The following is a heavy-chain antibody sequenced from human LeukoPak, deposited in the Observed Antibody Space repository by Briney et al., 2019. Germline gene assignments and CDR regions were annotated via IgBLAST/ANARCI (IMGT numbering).Heavy chain of an antibody. D-gene: IGHD3-10*01. CDR3: AKDLGWFGELFSDAFDI. J-gene: IGHJ3*02. CDR1: GFTFSSYG. Sequence: GGSLRLSCAASGFTFSSYGMHWVRQAPGKGLEWVAFIRYDGSNKYYADSVKGRFTISRDNSKNTLYLQMNSLRAEDTAVYYCAKDLGWFGELFSDAFDIWGQGTMVTVSS. V-gene: IGHV3-30*02. CDR2: IRYDGSNK.